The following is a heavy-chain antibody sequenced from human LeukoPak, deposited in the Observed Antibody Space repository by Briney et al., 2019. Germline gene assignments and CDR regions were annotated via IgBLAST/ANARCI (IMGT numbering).Heavy chain of an antibody. CDR1: GGSISSSSYY. CDR2: IYYSGST. V-gene: IGHV4-39*01. D-gene: IGHD3-10*01. J-gene: IGHJ6*02. Sequence: SETLSLTCTVSGGSISSSSYYWGWIRQPPGKGLEWIGSIYYSGSTYYNPSLKSRVTISVDTSKNQFSLKLSSVTAAVTAVYYCARQHYYGSGPLFYYYYYGMDVWGQGTTVTVSS. CDR3: ARQHYYGSGPLFYYYYYGMDV.